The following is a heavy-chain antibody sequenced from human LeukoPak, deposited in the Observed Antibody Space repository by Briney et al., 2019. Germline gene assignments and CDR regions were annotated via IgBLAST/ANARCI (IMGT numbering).Heavy chain of an antibody. CDR2: INPSGGST. CDR1: GYTFTGYY. J-gene: IGHJ4*02. CDR3: ARGSYSAGFDY. V-gene: IGHV1-46*01. D-gene: IGHD1-26*01. Sequence: ASVKVSCKASGYTFTGYYMHWVRQAPGQGLEWMGIINPSGGSTSYAQKFQARVTMTRDTSTSTVYMELSSLRAEDTAVYYCARGSYSAGFDYWGQGTLVTVSS.